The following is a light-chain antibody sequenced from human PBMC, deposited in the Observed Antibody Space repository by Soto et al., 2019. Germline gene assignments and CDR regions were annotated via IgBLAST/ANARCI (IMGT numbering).Light chain of an antibody. J-gene: IGLJ1*01. Sequence: QSALTQPASVSGSPGQSITISCTGTSSDVGGYNYVSWYQQHPGKAPKLMIYEVSNRPSGVSNRFSGSKSGNTASLTISGLQAEDEADYYCNSYTISSTRYVFGTGTKLTVL. V-gene: IGLV2-14*01. CDR2: EVS. CDR3: NSYTISSTRYV. CDR1: SSDVGGYNY.